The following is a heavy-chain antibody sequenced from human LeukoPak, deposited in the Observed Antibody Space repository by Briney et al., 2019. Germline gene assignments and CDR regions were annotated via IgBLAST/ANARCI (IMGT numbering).Heavy chain of an antibody. Sequence: SETLSLTCTVSGGSISSYYWSWIRQPPGKGLEWIGYIYYSGSTNYNPSLKSRVTISVDTSKNQFSLKLSSVTAADTAVYYCARDRGYGMDVWGQGTTVTVSS. J-gene: IGHJ6*02. CDR2: IYYSGST. CDR1: GGSISSYY. CDR3: ARDRGYGMDV. V-gene: IGHV4-59*01.